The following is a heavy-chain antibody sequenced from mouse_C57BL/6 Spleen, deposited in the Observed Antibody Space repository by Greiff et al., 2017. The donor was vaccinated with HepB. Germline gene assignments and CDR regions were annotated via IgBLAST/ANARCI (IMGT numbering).Heavy chain of an antibody. V-gene: IGHV1-62-2*01. Sequence: QVQLQQSGAELVKPGASVKLSCKASGYTFTEYTIHWVKQRSGQGLEWIGWFYPGSGSIKYNEKFKDKATLTADKSSSTVYMELSRLTSEDSAVYFCARHATSGRIYDGYLAWFAYWGQGTLVTVSA. D-gene: IGHD2-3*01. CDR1: GYTFTEYT. CDR3: ARHATSGRIYDGYLAWFAY. CDR2: FYPGSGSI. J-gene: IGHJ3*01.